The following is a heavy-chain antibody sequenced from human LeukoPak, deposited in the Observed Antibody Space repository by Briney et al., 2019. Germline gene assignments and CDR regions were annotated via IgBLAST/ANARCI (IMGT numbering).Heavy chain of an antibody. CDR3: ARESNDYGDFFDY. V-gene: IGHV3-48*01. Sequence: GGSLRLSCAASGFTFSSYSMNWVRQAPGKGLEWVSYISSSSSTIYYADSVKGRFTISRDNAKNSLYLQMNSLRAEDTAVYYCARESNDYGDFFDYWGQGTLVTVSS. CDR1: GFTFSSYS. CDR2: ISSSSSTI. J-gene: IGHJ4*02. D-gene: IGHD4-17*01.